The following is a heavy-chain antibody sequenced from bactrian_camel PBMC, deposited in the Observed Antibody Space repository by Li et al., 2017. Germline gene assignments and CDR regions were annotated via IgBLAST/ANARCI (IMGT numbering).Heavy chain of an antibody. CDR3: AADPRLYSGGYCSTGEADFIY. CDR1: EFSLY. CDR2: LAINGGT. V-gene: IGHV3S53*01. D-gene: IGHD2*01. J-gene: IGHJ6*01. Sequence: QVQLVESGGGLVQPGTSARLSCVASEFSLYMVWVRQAPGKEREGVAYLAINGGTDYTYAVAGRFTISKDNAKDTLYLQMDSLKPEDSAMYYCAADPRLYSGGYCSTGEADFIYRGQGTQVTVS.